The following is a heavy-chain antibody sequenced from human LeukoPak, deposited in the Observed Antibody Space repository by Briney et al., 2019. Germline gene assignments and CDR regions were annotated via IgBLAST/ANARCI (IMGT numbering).Heavy chain of an antibody. D-gene: IGHD1-26*01. CDR1: GYTFTSYY. V-gene: IGHV1-46*01. J-gene: IGHJ4*02. Sequence: ASVKVSCKASGYTFTSYYMHWVRQAPGQGLEWMGIINPSGGSTSYAQKFQGRVTMTRDTSTSTVYMELSSLRSEDTAVYHCARDSGSYLPLGYWGQGTLVTVSS. CDR2: INPSGGST. CDR3: ARDSGSYLPLGY.